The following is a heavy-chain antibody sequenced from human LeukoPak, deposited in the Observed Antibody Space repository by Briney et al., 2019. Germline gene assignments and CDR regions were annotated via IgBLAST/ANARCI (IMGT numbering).Heavy chain of an antibody. CDR1: GFIVSANF. J-gene: IGHJ4*02. CDR3: ARGFPPAH. V-gene: IGHV3-53*01. CDR2: LYAGGTT. Sequence: GGSLRLSCAASGFIVSANFINWVRQAPGKGLEWVSILYAGGTTSYTDSVKGRFTISRDSSKNTLYLQMQSLRAEDTAVYYCARGFPPAHWGQGTLVTVSS. D-gene: IGHD3-10*01.